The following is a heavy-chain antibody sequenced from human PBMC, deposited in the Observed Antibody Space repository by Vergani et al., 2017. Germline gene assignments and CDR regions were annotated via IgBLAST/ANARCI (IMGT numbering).Heavy chain of an antibody. CDR2: IYYSGST. J-gene: IGHJ6*01. CDR3: ARALCGGVCYPWYDSYGMDV. CDR1: GGSMSGYY. V-gene: IGHV4-59*08. D-gene: IGHD2-21*02. Sequence: QVRLQESGPGLVKPSETLSLTCSVSGGSMSGYYWSWIRQPPGKELEWIGYIYYSGSTYYNPSLKSRVTISVDTSKNQFSLKLSSVTAADTAVYYCARALCGGVCYPWYDSYGMDVWGEPRTVTLPS.